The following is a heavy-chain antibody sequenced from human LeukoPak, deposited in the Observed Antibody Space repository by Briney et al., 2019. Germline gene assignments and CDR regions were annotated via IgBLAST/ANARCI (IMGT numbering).Heavy chain of an antibody. Sequence: GGSLRLSCAASGFTFGGSGMHWVRQAPGKGLEWVAFIRYHGSDKFYADSVKGRFTISRDNSKNTRYLQMNSLRPQDTSVYYCARSPTSWYFDYWGQGTLVTVSS. V-gene: IGHV3-30*02. CDR1: GFTFGGSG. CDR2: IRYHGSDK. D-gene: IGHD2-2*01. J-gene: IGHJ4*02. CDR3: ARSPTSWYFDY.